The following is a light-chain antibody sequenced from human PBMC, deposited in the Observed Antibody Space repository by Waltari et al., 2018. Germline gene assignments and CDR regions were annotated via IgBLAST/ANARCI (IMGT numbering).Light chain of an antibody. J-gene: IGLJ1*01. V-gene: IGLV1-51*02. Sequence: QSVLTQPPSVSAAPGQTVTISCSADSSKIGNNYVSWYQHFPGTAPKLLIYENNRRPSWIPDRVSGSMSGTSATLGITGLQTGDEADYYCGTWDASLGGIFGTGTKVTVL. CDR3: GTWDASLGGI. CDR2: ENN. CDR1: SSKIGNNY.